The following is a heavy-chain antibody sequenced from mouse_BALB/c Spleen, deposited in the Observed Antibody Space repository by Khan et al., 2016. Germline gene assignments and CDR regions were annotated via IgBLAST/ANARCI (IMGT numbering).Heavy chain of an antibody. CDR1: GYAFSSYW. Sequence: QVQLKESGAELVRPGSSVKISCKASGYAFSSYWMNWVKERPGQGLEWIGQIYPGVGDTFYNGKVKGKVTLTADKSSSTAYMQLSSLTSEDSAVXFCARGTPLANWGQGTLVTVSA. CDR2: IYPGVGDT. V-gene: IGHV1-80*01. J-gene: IGHJ3*01. CDR3: ARGTPLAN. D-gene: IGHD2-14*01.